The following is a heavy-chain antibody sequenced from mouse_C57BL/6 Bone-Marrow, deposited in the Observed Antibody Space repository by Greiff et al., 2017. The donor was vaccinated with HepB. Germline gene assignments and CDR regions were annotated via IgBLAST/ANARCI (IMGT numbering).Heavy chain of an antibody. D-gene: IGHD1-1*01. J-gene: IGHJ1*03. CDR1: GYTFTSYW. Sequence: VQLQQPGAELVKPGASVKMSCKASGYTFTSYWITWVKQRPGQGLEWIGDIYPGSGSTNYNEKFKSKATLTVDTSSSTAYMQLSSLTSEDSAVYYCARIYYGSSLDWYFDVWGTGTTVTVSS. CDR3: ARIYYGSSLDWYFDV. V-gene: IGHV1-55*01. CDR2: IYPGSGST.